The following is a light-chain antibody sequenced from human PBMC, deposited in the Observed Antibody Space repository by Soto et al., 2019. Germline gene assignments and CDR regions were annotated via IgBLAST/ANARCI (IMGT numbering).Light chain of an antibody. CDR3: QSYDSSLSTYV. CDR1: SSNIGAGYA. Sequence: QSVLTQPPSVSGAPGQRVTISCTGSSSNIGAGYAVHWYQQLPGTAPKLLIYGNNNRPSGVPGRFSGSKSGTSASLAITGLQAEDEADYYCQSYDSSLSTYVFGTGTKVTVL. V-gene: IGLV1-40*01. J-gene: IGLJ1*01. CDR2: GNN.